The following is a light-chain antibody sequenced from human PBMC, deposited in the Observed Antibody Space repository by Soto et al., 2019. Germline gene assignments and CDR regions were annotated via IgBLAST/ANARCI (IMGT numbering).Light chain of an antibody. Sequence: EIVMTQSPSTLSVSPGERATLSCRASQSVSSNLAWYQQKPGQAPRPLIYDASTRATGIPDRFSGGGSGTEFTLTISSLQSEDFVVYYCQQYNSWPPITFGQGTRLEV. CDR3: QQYNSWPPIT. CDR1: QSVSSN. CDR2: DAS. J-gene: IGKJ5*01. V-gene: IGKV3-15*01.